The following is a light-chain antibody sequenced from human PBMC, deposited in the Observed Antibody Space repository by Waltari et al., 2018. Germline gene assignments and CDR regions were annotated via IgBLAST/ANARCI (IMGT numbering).Light chain of an antibody. Sequence: DSVMTQSPASLAVSLGERATINCTSSQTLLSSAINKNSLAWYQQKPGQPPKLLIYWASTRASGVPDRFSGSGSGTDVTLSISSLQAEDVAVYFCQQFSSPPTWTFGQGTKVEIK. V-gene: IGKV4-1*01. CDR2: WAS. J-gene: IGKJ1*01. CDR1: QTLLSSAINKNS. CDR3: QQFSSPPTWT.